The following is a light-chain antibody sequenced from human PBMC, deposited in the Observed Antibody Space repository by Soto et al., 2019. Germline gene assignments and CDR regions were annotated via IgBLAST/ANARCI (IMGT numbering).Light chain of an antibody. CDR3: QQSYSTLVRA. J-gene: IGKJ2*01. CDR2: GAS. CDR1: QSVSSN. Sequence: EIVMTQSPATLSVSPGERATLSCRASQSVSSNLAWYQQKPGQAPRLLIYGASTRATGIPARFSGSGSGTEFTLTISSLQPEDFATYYCQQSYSTLVRAFGQGTKLEIK. V-gene: IGKV3-15*01.